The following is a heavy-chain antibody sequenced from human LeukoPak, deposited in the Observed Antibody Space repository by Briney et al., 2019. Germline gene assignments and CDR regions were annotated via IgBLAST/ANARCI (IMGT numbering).Heavy chain of an antibody. V-gene: IGHV1-69*04. CDR2: IIPILGIA. CDR3: ALSGYCSSTSCSMEHYYYGMDV. Sequence: SVKVSCKASGGTLSSYAISWVRQAPGQGLEWMGRIIPILGIANYAQKFQGRVTITADKSTSTAYMELSSLRSEDTAVYYCALSGYCSSTSCSMEHYYYGMDVWGQGTTVTVSS. D-gene: IGHD2-2*01. CDR1: GGTLSSYA. J-gene: IGHJ6*02.